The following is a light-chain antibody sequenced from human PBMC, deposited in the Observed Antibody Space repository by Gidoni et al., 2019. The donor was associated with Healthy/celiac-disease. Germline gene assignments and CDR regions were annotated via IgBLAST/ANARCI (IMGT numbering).Light chain of an antibody. CDR2: EAS. CDR1: QSVSSY. CDR3: QRRSNWPLT. Sequence: IVLTQSPATLSLSLAERATISCRASQSVSSYIAWYQQKPGQAPRLLIYEASNRTTGIPTRCSGSGSGADFTLTISSLEPEDVAVYYCQRRSNWPLTFGGGTKVEIK. V-gene: IGKV3-11*01. J-gene: IGKJ4*01.